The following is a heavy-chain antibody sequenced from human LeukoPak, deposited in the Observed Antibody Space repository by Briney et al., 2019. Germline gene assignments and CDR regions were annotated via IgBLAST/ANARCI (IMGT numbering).Heavy chain of an antibody. D-gene: IGHD2-2*01. V-gene: IGHV4-4*09. CDR1: GGSISSYY. Sequence: SETLSLTCTVSGGSISSYYWSWIRQPPGKGLEWIGYIYTSGSTNYNPSLKSRVTISVDTSKNQFSLKLSSVTAADTAVYYCARQYCSSTSCWNELGQFDYWGQGTLVTVSS. CDR2: IYTSGST. J-gene: IGHJ4*02. CDR3: ARQYCSSTSCWNELGQFDY.